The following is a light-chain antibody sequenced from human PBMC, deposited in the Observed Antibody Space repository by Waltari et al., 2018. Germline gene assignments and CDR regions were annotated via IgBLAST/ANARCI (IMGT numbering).Light chain of an antibody. J-gene: IGKJ1*01. Sequence: ELLLTQSPGTLSLSQGDRATLSCRASHSFSSDYLAWYQQRPGQAPRLLISGTSSRATGIPDRFSGSGSGTDFTLTISRLEPEDFAVYYCLQYDTSPKAFGQGTKVDI. CDR3: LQYDTSPKA. CDR2: GTS. V-gene: IGKV3-20*01. CDR1: HSFSSDY.